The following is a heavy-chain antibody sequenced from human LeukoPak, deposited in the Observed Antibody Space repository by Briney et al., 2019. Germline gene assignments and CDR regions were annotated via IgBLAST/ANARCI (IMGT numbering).Heavy chain of an antibody. D-gene: IGHD3-10*01. CDR2: INHSGST. Sequence: SETLSLTRAVYGGSFSGYYWSWIRQPPGKGLEWIGEINHSGSTNYNPSLKSRVTISVDTSKNQFSLKLSSVTAADTAVYYCARAGMVRGVILGPYYFDYWGQGTLVTVSS. CDR3: ARAGMVRGVILGPYYFDY. V-gene: IGHV4-34*01. J-gene: IGHJ4*02. CDR1: GGSFSGYY.